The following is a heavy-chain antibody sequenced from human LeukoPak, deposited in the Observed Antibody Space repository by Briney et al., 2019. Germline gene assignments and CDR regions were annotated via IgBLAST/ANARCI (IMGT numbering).Heavy chain of an antibody. CDR1: GGSISSYY. CDR2: IYTSGST. Sequence: SETLSLTCTVSGGSISSYYWSWIRQPPGKGLEWIGYIYTSGSTNYNPSLKSRVTISVDTSKNQFSLKLSSMTAADTAVYYCARGGDGYNPFDYWGQGTLVTVSS. J-gene: IGHJ4*02. D-gene: IGHD5-24*01. V-gene: IGHV4-4*09. CDR3: ARGGDGYNPFDY.